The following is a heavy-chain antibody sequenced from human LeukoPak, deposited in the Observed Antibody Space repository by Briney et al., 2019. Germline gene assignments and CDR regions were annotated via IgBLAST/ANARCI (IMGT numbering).Heavy chain of an antibody. Sequence: ASVKVSCKASGYTFINNWMHWVRQAPGQGLEWIGLINPTGTRTGCAQEFQGRVTMTRDMSTSTDYMELSSLRSEDTAIYYCARDNSVGDIAWWFDPWGQGTLVTVST. CDR3: ARDNSVGDIAWWFDP. V-gene: IGHV1-46*01. CDR2: INPTGTRT. CDR1: GYTFINNW. J-gene: IGHJ5*02. D-gene: IGHD3-10*01.